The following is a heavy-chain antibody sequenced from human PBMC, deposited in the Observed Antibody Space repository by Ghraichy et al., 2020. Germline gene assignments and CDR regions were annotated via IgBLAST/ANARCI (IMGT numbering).Heavy chain of an antibody. CDR3: ARHTQYFDL. Sequence: SETLSLTCTVSGDSITSYYWTWIRQPPGKGLEWIGYIYYSGNTNYNPSLKSRVTMSVDTSKNRFSLKLSSVTAADTAVYYCARHTQYFDLWGRGTLVTVSS. J-gene: IGHJ2*01. CDR2: IYYSGNT. CDR1: GDSITSYY. V-gene: IGHV4-59*08.